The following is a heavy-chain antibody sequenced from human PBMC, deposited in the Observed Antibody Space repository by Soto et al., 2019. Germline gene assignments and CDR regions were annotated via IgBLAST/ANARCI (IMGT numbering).Heavy chain of an antibody. J-gene: IGHJ3*02. V-gene: IGHV1-46*01. CDR3: ARDLGDCSGGSCYSDAFDI. CDR1: GYTFTSYY. D-gene: IGHD2-15*01. CDR2: INPSGGST. Sequence: ASVNVSCKASGYTFTSYYMHWVRQAPGQGLEWMGIINPSGGSTSYAQKFQGRVTMTRDTSTSTVYMELSSLRSEDTAVYYCARDLGDCSGGSCYSDAFDIWGQGTMVTVSS.